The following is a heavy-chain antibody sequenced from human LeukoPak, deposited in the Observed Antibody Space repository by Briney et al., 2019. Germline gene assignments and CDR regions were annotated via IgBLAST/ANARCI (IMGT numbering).Heavy chain of an antibody. CDR1: GFVFDEYA. J-gene: IGHJ3*01. CDR2: ISWNSATI. Sequence: GGSLRLSCAASGFVFDEYAMHWVRQVPGKGLEWVSGISWNSATIGYADSVQGRFTTSRDNAKNSLYLQISSLRPEDTALYYCAKPTEGNYYGWERNSPFDAFEVWGLGTMVTVSS. D-gene: IGHD3-10*01. CDR3: AKPTEGNYYGWERNSPFDAFEV. V-gene: IGHV3-9*01.